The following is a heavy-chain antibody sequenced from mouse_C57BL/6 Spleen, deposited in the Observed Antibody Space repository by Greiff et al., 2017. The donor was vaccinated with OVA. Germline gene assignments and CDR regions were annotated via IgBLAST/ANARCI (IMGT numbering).Heavy chain of an antibody. Sequence: VMLVESGAELVKPGASVKLSCKASGYTFTEYTIHWVKQRSGQGLEWIGWFYPGSGSIKYNEKFKDKATLTADKSSSTVYMELSRLTSEDSAVYFCARHEESSYITTVVAPFSDYWGQGTTLTVSS. D-gene: IGHD1-1*01. CDR3: ARHEESSYITTVVAPFSDY. J-gene: IGHJ2*01. CDR2: FYPGSGSI. CDR1: GYTFTEYT. V-gene: IGHV1-62-2*01.